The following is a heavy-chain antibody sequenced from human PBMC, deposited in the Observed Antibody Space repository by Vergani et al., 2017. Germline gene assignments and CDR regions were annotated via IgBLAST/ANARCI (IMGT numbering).Heavy chain of an antibody. D-gene: IGHD2-2*02. CDR3: VRDRGLCAGGRCYTEAWDY. CDR2: ISFDGTNE. J-gene: IGHJ4*02. Sequence: QVQLLESGGGVVQPGTSLRLSCVVSGFALNRHAMYWVRQAPGKGLEWVVGISFDGTNEYYPDLVKGRFTISRDIAKNTLYLQVSSLRLEDTGVYHCVRDRGLCAGGRCYTEAWDYWGQGTPVTVSS. CDR1: GFALNRHA. V-gene: IGHV3-30-3*01.